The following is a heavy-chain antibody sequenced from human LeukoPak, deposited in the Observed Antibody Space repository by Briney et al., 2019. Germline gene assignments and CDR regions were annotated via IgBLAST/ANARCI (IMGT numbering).Heavy chain of an antibody. D-gene: IGHD1-26*01. CDR1: GFTFSSYG. V-gene: IGHV3-33*01. Sequence: GGSLRLSCAAAGFTFSSYGMYWVRQAPGKWRGWVAVIWYDGSNKYYGDSVRGRFTISRDNSKNMLYLEMNSLRGEDTAVYYCARSVGATTDWFDPWGQGTQVIVSS. CDR2: IWYDGSNK. CDR3: ARSVGATTDWFDP. J-gene: IGHJ5*02.